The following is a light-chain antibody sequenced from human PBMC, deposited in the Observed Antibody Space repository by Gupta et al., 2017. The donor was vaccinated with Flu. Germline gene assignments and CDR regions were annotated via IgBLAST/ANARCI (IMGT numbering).Light chain of an antibody. CDR1: SSDVGGYNY. CDR3: CSYAGNYLIV. CDR2: DVS. V-gene: IGLV2-11*01. Sequence: QSALTQPRSVSGSPGPSVTISCTGTSSDVGGYNYVSWYQHHPGKAPKLMLYDVSKRPSGVPDRFSASRSGNTASLTISGLQGEDEADYYCCSYAGNYLIVFGTGTEVTVL. J-gene: IGLJ1*01.